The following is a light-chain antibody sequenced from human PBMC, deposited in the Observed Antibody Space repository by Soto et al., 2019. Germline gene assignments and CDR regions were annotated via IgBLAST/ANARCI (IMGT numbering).Light chain of an antibody. V-gene: IGKV1-9*01. CDR2: AAS. Sequence: DIQLTQSPSFLSASVGDRVTITCRASQGISSYLAWYQQKPGKAPNLLIYAASTLQSGVPSRFSGSGSGTELTLTISSLQPEDFATYYCQQLNSYLYTFGQVTKLEIK. CDR3: QQLNSYLYT. J-gene: IGKJ2*01. CDR1: QGISSY.